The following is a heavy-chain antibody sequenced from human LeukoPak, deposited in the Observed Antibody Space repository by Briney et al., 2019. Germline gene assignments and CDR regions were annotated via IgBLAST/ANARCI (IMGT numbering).Heavy chain of an antibody. CDR3: ASSSTAMVTPFDY. J-gene: IGHJ4*02. CDR1: GSSISSSSYY. CDR2: IYYSGST. Sequence: PSETLSLTCTVSGSSISSSSYYWGWIRQPPGKGLEWIGSIYYSGSTYYNPSLKSRVTISVGTSKNQFSLKLSSVTAADTAVYYCASSSTAMVTPFDYWGQGTLVTVSS. V-gene: IGHV4-39*01. D-gene: IGHD5-18*01.